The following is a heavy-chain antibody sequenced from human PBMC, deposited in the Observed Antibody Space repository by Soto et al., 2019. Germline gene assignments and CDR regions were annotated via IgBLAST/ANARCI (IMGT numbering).Heavy chain of an antibody. D-gene: IGHD3-3*01. CDR1: GYTFTGYY. Sequence: ASVKVSCKASGYTFTGYYMHWVRQAPGQGLEWMGWINPNSGGTNYAQKFQGRVTMTRDTSISTAYMELSRMRYDDTAVYYCARDHGDDFWSGPYYYYYGMDVWGQGTTVTVSS. CDR3: ARDHGDDFWSGPYYYYYGMDV. CDR2: INPNSGGT. J-gene: IGHJ6*02. V-gene: IGHV1-2*02.